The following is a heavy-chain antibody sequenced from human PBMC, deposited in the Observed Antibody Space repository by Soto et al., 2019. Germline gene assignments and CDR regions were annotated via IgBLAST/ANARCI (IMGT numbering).Heavy chain of an antibody. CDR1: GYTFTSYG. Sequence: ASVKVSCKASGYTFTSYGISWVRQAPGQGLEWMGWISAYNGNTNYAQKLQGRVTMTTDTSTSTAYMELRSLRSDDTAVYYCARASGRQHSGSWYIPGYWGQGTLVTVSS. J-gene: IGHJ4*02. D-gene: IGHD6-13*01. CDR2: ISAYNGNT. V-gene: IGHV1-18*01. CDR3: ARASGRQHSGSWYIPGY.